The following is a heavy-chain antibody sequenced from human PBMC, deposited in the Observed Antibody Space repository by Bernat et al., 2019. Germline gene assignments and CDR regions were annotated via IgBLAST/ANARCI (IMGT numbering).Heavy chain of an antibody. J-gene: IGHJ4*02. V-gene: IGHV3-66*02. Sequence: EVQLVQSGGGLVQPGGSLRLSCTASGLTINNNYMNWVRQAPGKGLEWVSSIYGGANTYYADSVRGRFTISRDHSKNTLYLQMNSLRAEDTAVYYCARGEVWGMTRIRPGDCWGQGTLVTVSS. CDR1: GLTINNNY. D-gene: IGHD3-16*01. CDR2: IYGGANT. CDR3: ARGEVWGMTRIRPGDC.